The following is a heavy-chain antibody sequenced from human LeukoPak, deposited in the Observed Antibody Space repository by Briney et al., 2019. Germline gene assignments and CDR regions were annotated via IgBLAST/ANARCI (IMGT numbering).Heavy chain of an antibody. V-gene: IGHV1-18*01. CDR1: GYSFTTYG. D-gene: IGHD2-2*01. CDR2: NSANNNNT. Sequence: ASVKVSCKASGYSFTTYGISWVRQAPGQGLEWMGWNSANNNNTVNVQKRQGRVTMTTDTPTSTAYMALTSLRSADTAVDYCARSLYHTFDYWGQGTLVTVSS. J-gene: IGHJ4*02. CDR3: ARSLYHTFDY.